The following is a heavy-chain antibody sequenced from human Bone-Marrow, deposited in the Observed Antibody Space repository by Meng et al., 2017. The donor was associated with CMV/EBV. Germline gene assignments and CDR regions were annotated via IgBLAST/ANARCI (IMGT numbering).Heavy chain of an antibody. J-gene: IGHJ4*02. D-gene: IGHD6-13*01. CDR1: GGTFSSYA. CDR3: ARDPGYSSSWYVY. CDR2: IIPIFGTA. V-gene: IGHV1-69*05. Sequence: SVKVSCKASGGTFSSYAISWVRQAPGQGLEWMGGIIPIFGTANYAQKFQGRVTITTDESTSTAYMELSSLRSEDTAVYYCARDPGYSSSWYVYWGQGTLVTVSS.